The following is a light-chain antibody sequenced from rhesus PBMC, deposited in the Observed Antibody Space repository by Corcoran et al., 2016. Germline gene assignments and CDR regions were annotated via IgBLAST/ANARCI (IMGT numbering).Light chain of an antibody. CDR2: AAS. CDR3: QQGYSTPWT. V-gene: IGKV1-33*02. Sequence: DIQMSQSPSSLSASVGDKVTITCQASQGISYALAWYQQTPGKAPKLLISAASTLESGVPSRLLGRRSGTDFTLTINSLQPEDFATYVCQQGYSTPWTFGQGTKVEIK. J-gene: IGKJ1*01. CDR1: QGISYA.